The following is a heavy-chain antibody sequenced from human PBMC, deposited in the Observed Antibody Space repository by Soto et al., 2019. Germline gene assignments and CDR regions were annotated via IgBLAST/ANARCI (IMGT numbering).Heavy chain of an antibody. CDR2: FDPEDGET. CDR1: GYTLTELS. CDR3: AYWYYYYSGGPYRADY. V-gene: IGHV1-24*01. D-gene: IGHD3-22*01. Sequence: ASVKVACKVSGYTLTELSMHWVRQPPGKGLEWMGGFDPEDGETIYAQKFQGRVTMTEDTSTDTAYMELSSLRSEDTAVYYCAYWYYYYSGGPYRADYWGQGTLVTVSS. J-gene: IGHJ4*02.